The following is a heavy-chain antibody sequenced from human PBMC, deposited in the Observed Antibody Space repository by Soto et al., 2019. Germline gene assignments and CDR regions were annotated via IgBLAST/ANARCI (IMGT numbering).Heavy chain of an antibody. Sequence: QVQLVQSGAEVKKPGSSVKVSCKASGGTFSNYAISWVRQAPGQGLEWMGGITPFFGTANYAQKFQGRVTITAHESMSTAYMELSRLRSEDTDVYYCAQTLGLAVAGPGRFDLWGRGTLVTVSS. D-gene: IGHD6-19*01. CDR3: AQTLGLAVAGPGRFDL. V-gene: IGHV1-69*12. J-gene: IGHJ2*01. CDR2: ITPFFGTA. CDR1: GGTFSNYA.